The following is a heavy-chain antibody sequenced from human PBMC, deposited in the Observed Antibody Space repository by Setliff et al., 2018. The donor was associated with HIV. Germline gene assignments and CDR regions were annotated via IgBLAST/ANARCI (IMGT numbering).Heavy chain of an antibody. J-gene: IGHJ3*02. CDR2: IYYSGST. V-gene: IGHV4-59*11. Sequence: PSETLSLTCTVSGGSISSHSWNWIRQPPGKGLEWIGSIYYSGSTNYNPSLKSRVTISEDTSKNHFSLKLSSVTAADTAVYYCARSGIGYGGDSNTFDIWGQGTLVTVSS. CDR1: GGSISSHS. D-gene: IGHD2-21*02. CDR3: ARSGIGYGGDSNTFDI.